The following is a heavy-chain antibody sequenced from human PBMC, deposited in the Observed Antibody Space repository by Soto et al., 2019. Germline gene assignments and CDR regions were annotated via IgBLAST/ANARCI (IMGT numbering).Heavy chain of an antibody. Sequence: EVQLVESGGGLVQPGGSLRLSCAASGFTFSTYSMNWVRQAPGKGLEWVSYISSSSSTIYYADSVKGRFTISRDNAKNSLFLQKNNLGAEGTAVYYWGRGPYYYPSSGLSYWGQGTLVTVSS. D-gene: IGHD3-22*01. CDR2: ISSSSSTI. V-gene: IGHV3-48*01. J-gene: IGHJ4*02. CDR3: GRGPYYYPSSGLSY. CDR1: GFTFSTYS.